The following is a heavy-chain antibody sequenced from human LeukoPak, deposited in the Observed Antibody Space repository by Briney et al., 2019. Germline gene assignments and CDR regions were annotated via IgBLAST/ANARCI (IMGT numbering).Heavy chain of an antibody. CDR2: IKTDGSST. CDR1: GFTFSNYW. CDR3: AGEFGVTTKFDP. D-gene: IGHD4-17*01. Sequence: GWSLRLSCAASGFTFSNYWMHCVRQAPGKGLVWVSRIKTDGSSTSYADSVEGRFTISRDNAKNTLYLQMNSLRGEDTAVYYCAGEFGVTTKFDPWGQGTLVTVSS. J-gene: IGHJ5*02. V-gene: IGHV3-74*01.